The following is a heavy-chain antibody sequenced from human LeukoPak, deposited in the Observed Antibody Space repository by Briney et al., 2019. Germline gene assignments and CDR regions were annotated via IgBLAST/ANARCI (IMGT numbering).Heavy chain of an antibody. CDR2: IKPDGSDT. D-gene: IGHD5-12*01. V-gene: IGHV3-74*01. CDR3: ARGKYGGYFIDY. CDR1: GFTFTTHW. Sequence: GGSLRLSCGASGFTFTTHWIHWVRQAPGKGLVWVSRIKPDGSDTNYADSVKGRFTISRDNAKNTVYLQMDSLRAEDTAVYYCARGKYGGYFIDYWGQGTLVTVSS. J-gene: IGHJ4*02.